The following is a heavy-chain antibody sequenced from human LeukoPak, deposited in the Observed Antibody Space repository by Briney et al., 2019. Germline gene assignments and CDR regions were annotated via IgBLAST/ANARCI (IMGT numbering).Heavy chain of an antibody. V-gene: IGHV3-15*01. D-gene: IGHD2-2*02. Sequence: GGSLRLSCAGSGISLSKAWMSWVRQAPGKGLEWVGRIKSKTDGETTEYAAPVKGRFTISRDDSKDMVYLQMNSLKTEDTAMYYCTWLYPDYWGQGTLVTVSS. CDR1: GISLSKAW. CDR2: IKSKTDGETT. CDR3: TWLYPDY. J-gene: IGHJ4*02.